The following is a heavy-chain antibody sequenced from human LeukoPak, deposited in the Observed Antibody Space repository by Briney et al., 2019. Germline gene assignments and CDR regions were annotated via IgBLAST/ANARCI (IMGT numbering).Heavy chain of an antibody. D-gene: IGHD3-16*01. J-gene: IGHJ4*02. CDR2: IKSKTDGGTT. Sequence: GGSLRLSCAASGFTFSNAWMSWVRQAPGKGLEWVGRIKSKTDGGTTEFAAPVKGRFTRSRDDSKNTLYLQMNSLKTEDTAVYYCTTGESLGDFDYWGQGTLVTVSS. V-gene: IGHV3-15*01. CDR1: GFTFSNAW. CDR3: TTGESLGDFDY.